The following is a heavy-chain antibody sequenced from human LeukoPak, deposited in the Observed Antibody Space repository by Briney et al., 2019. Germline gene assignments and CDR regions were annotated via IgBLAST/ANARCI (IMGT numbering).Heavy chain of an antibody. CDR3: ARQEARNYYYEGLDY. CDR2: IRYDGSNK. CDR1: GYTFSSYG. V-gene: IGHV3-30*02. Sequence: GGSLRLSCAASGYTFSSYGMHWVRQAPGKGLEWVAFIRYDGSNKYYADSVKGRFTISRDNSKNTVYLQMNSLRPDDTAIYFCARQEARNYYYEGLDYWGQGNLVTVSS. J-gene: IGHJ4*02. D-gene: IGHD3-22*01.